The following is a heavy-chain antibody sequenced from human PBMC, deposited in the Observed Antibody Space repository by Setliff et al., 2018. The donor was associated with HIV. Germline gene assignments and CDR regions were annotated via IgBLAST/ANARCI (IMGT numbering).Heavy chain of an antibody. Sequence: PGGSLRLSCAASGFTFRSYWMYWVRQPPGKGLVWVSRINIDGSNKYYADSVKGRFTISRDNLKKRVYLQMSSLRAEDTAVYFCARDTGQLVYYFDSWGQGTLVTVSS. CDR2: INIDGSNK. J-gene: IGHJ4*02. D-gene: IGHD6-6*01. CDR1: GFTFRSYW. V-gene: IGHV3-74*01. CDR3: ARDTGQLVYYFDS.